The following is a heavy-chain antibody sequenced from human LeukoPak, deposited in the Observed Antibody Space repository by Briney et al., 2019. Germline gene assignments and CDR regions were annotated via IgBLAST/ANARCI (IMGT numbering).Heavy chain of an antibody. CDR2: FSTSGST. V-gene: IGHV4-4*09. Sequence: PSETLSLTCTVSGGSISDFYWSWIRQPPGKGLEWLGYFSTSGSTNYNPSLESRLTISVDTSKNQFSLKLTSVTAADTAVYFCARGPPFDYWGLGTLVTVSS. J-gene: IGHJ4*02. CDR1: GGSISDFY. CDR3: ARGPPFDY.